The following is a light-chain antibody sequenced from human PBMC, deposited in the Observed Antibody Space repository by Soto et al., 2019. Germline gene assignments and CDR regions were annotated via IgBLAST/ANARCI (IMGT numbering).Light chain of an antibody. CDR1: QSISSSY. V-gene: IGKV3-20*01. J-gene: IGKJ1*01. CDR2: GAS. CDR3: QQYSSSPET. Sequence: VLTQSPGTLSLSPGERATLSCRASQSISSSYLVWYQQKPGQAPRLLMYGASSRATGIPDRISGSGSGTDFTLTISRLEPEDFAVYYCQQYSSSPETFGQGTKVDI.